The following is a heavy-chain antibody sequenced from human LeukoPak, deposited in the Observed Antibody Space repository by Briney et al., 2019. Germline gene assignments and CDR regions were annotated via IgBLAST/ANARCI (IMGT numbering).Heavy chain of an antibody. CDR3: ARVVRDYGDYEGYYYYMDV. Sequence: SETLSLTCTVSGGSISSSSYYWDWIRQPPGKGLEWIGSIYYSGSTYYNPSLKSRVTISVDTSKNQFSLKLRSVTAADTAVYYCARVVRDYGDYEGYYYYMDVWGKGTTVTVSS. J-gene: IGHJ6*03. CDR2: IYYSGST. CDR1: GGSISSSSYY. D-gene: IGHD4-17*01. V-gene: IGHV4-39*07.